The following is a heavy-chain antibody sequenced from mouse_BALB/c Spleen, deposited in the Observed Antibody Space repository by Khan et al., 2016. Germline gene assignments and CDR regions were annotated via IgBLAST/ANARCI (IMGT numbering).Heavy chain of an antibody. CDR2: INPSNGRT. CDR3: ASLVFNFDF. V-gene: IGHV1S81*02. J-gene: IGHJ2*02. Sequence: QVQLQQSGAELVNPGASVNLSCKASGYTLTSYWMHWVKQRPGQGLEWSGEINPSNGRTNYNEKFKSKATLTVAKSSSTAYMQLSSPTSEDSAVYSCASLVFNFDFWGQGTSLTVSS. CDR1: GYTLTSYW. D-gene: IGHD2-10*02.